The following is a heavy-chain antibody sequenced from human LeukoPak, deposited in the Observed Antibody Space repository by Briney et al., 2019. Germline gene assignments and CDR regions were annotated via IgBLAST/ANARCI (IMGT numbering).Heavy chain of an antibody. CDR3: ARDRGYYDSSGYYARVWFDP. J-gene: IGHJ5*02. CDR2: ISAYNGNT. V-gene: IGHV1-18*01. D-gene: IGHD3-22*01. Sequence: ASVKVSCKASGYTFTSYGISWVRQAPGQGLEWMGWISAYNGNTNYAQKLQGRVTMTTDTSTSTAYMELGSLRSDDTAVYYCARDRGYYDSSGYYARVWFDPWGQGTLVTVSS. CDR1: GYTFTSYG.